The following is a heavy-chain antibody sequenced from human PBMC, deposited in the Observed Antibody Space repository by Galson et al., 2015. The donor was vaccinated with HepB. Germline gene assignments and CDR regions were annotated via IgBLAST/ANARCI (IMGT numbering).Heavy chain of an antibody. V-gene: IGHV1-3*01. CDR2: INAGNGNT. J-gene: IGHJ3*02. Sequence: VKVSCKASGYTFTSYAMHWVRQAPGQRLEWMGWINAGNGNTKYSQKFQGRVTITRDTSASTAYMELSSLRSEDTAVYYCAMTTVTKVDAFDIWGQGTMVTVSS. D-gene: IGHD4-17*01. CDR3: AMTTVTKVDAFDI. CDR1: GYTFTSYA.